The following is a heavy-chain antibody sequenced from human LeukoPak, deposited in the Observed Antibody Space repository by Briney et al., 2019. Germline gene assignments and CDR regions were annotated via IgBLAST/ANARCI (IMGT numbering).Heavy chain of an antibody. J-gene: IGHJ4*02. CDR2: ISWNSGSI. Sequence: PGRSLRLSCAASGFTFNDYAMHWLRQAPGKGLEWVSGISWNSGSIGYADSVKGRFTISRDNSKNTLYVQVNSLGTEDTAAYYCAKGSYYDSSGSLYFDYWGQGTLVTVSS. CDR3: AKGSYYDSSGSLYFDY. D-gene: IGHD3-22*01. V-gene: IGHV3-9*01. CDR1: GFTFNDYA.